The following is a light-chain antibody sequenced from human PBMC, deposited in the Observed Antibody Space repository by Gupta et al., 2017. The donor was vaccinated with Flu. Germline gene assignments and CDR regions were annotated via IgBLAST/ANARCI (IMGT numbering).Light chain of an antibody. CDR3: GTWDSSQVV. CDR1: SPNIGNNY. V-gene: IGLV1-51*02. CDR2: ENN. J-gene: IGLJ2*01. Sequence: QSVLTQPPSVSAAPGQKVTISCFGSSPNIGNNYVSWYQQIPGTAPKLIIYENNKRPSGSPDRFSGSRSGTSATLGITGHKTGDEDDYYCGTWDSSQVVFGGGTKLTVL.